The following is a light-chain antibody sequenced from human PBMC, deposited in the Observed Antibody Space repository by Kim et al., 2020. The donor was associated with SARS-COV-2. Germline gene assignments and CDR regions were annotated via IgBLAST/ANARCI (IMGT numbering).Light chain of an antibody. Sequence: LSVSPGETVTLSCRASEPVTTNIAWYQQKRGRTPRLVIYGASTRAAGIPDRFSGSGSETEFTLTISSLQSEDFAVYYCQQYNAWPTFGQGTKVDIK. CDR1: EPVTTN. J-gene: IGKJ1*01. CDR2: GAS. V-gene: IGKV3D-15*01. CDR3: QQYNAWPT.